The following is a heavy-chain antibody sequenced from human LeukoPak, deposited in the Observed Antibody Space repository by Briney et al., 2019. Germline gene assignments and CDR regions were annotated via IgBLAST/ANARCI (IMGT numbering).Heavy chain of an antibody. Sequence: GGSLRLSCAASGFTFSSYAMHWVRQAPGKGLEWVAVIPYDGSNKYYADSVKGRFTISRDNSKNTLYLQMNSLRAEDTAVYYCARADLDYWGQGTLVTVPS. CDR2: IPYDGSNK. CDR1: GFTFSSYA. CDR3: ARADLDY. V-gene: IGHV3-30*04. J-gene: IGHJ4*02.